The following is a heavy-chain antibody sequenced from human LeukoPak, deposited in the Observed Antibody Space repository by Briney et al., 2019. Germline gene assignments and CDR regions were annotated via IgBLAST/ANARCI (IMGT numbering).Heavy chain of an antibody. CDR1: GYSISSGYY. CDR3: ARDLDYGAFGS. V-gene: IGHV4-38-2*02. Sequence: SETLSLTCTVSGYSISSGYYCGWIRQPPGKGLEWIGSIYHSGSTYYNPSLKSRVTISVDTSKNQFSLKLSSVTAADTAVYYCARDLDYGAFGSWRQGTLVTVSS. D-gene: IGHD4-17*01. CDR2: IYHSGST. J-gene: IGHJ4*02.